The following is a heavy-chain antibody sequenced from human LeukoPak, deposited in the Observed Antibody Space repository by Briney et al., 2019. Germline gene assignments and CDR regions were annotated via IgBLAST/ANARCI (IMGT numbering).Heavy chain of an antibody. CDR3: AREMFGSSRPSDY. V-gene: IGHV1-3*01. D-gene: IGHD3-10*02. CDR1: GYAFTTYA. J-gene: IGHJ4*02. Sequence: ASVKVSCKASGYAFTTYAIHWVRQAPGQRLEWMGWINVGSGRTKYSQTFQGRLTITRDTSASIGYMDLSSLGSEDTAVYYCAREMFGSSRPSDYWGQGTLVTVSS. CDR2: INVGSGRT.